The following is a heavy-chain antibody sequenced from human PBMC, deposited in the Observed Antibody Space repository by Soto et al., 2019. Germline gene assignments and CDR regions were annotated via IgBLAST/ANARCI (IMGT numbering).Heavy chain of an antibody. D-gene: IGHD5-12*01. CDR3: ARVGSTISGYDGGFDY. CDR1: GFTFSSYW. V-gene: IGHV3-7*01. Sequence: PGGSLRLSCAASGFTFSSYWMSWVRQAPGKGLEWVANIKQDGSEKYYVDSVKGRFTISRDNAKNSLYLQMNSLRAEDTAVYYCARVGSTISGYDGGFDYWGQGTLVTVSS. CDR2: IKQDGSEK. J-gene: IGHJ4*02.